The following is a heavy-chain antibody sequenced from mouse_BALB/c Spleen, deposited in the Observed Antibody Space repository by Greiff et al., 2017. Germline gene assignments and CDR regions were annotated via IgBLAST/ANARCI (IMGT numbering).Heavy chain of an antibody. CDR2: IYPGNSDT. Sequence: EVQVVESGTVLARPGASVKMSCKASGYSFTSYWMHWVKQRPGQGLEWIGAIYPGNSDTSYNQKFKGKAKLTAVTSASTAYMELSRLTNEDSAVYYYDRAKGCYSDYVRAMDYWGQGTSVTVSS. D-gene: IGHD2-13*01. CDR1: GYSFTSYW. CDR3: DRAKGCYSDYVRAMDY. V-gene: IGHV1-5*01. J-gene: IGHJ4*01.